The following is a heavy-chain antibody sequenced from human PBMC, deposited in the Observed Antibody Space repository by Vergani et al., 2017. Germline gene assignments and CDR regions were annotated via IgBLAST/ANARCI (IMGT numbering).Heavy chain of an antibody. CDR2: IKQDGIEK. V-gene: IGHV3-7*01. J-gene: IGHJ6*03. Sequence: EVQLVESGGGLVQPGGSLRLSCAASGFTFSSYWMSWVRQAPGKGLEWVANIKQDGIEKYYVDSVKSRFTISIDNAKNSLYLQMNSLRAEDTAVYYCARDSRRPIYYYMDVWGKGTTVTVSS. CDR1: GFTFSSYW. D-gene: IGHD6-6*01. CDR3: ARDSRRPIYYYMDV.